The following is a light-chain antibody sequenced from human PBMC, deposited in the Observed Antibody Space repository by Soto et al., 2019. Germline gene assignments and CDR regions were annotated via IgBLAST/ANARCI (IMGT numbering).Light chain of an antibody. CDR2: PAS. CDR1: QTINDY. V-gene: IGKV1-9*01. CDR3: QQLRAYPHT. Sequence: DIPLTQSPSFLSASVGDRVTVTCRASQTINDYLAWFQKKEGKAPELLIYPASTLQGVVPSRFSGHGSGIEFTLTISSLQPEDFATYYCQQLRAYPHTFGQGTKLEI. J-gene: IGKJ2*01.